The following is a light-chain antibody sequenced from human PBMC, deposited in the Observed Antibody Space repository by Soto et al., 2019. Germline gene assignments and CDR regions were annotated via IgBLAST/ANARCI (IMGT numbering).Light chain of an antibody. J-gene: IGLJ1*01. CDR3: QAWDINTAV. CDR2: EDY. V-gene: IGLV3-1*01. CDR1: KLGDKF. Sequence: SYELTQPPSVSVSPGQTASITCSGDKLGDKFACWYQQKPGQSPVLVIYEDYERPSGIPERFSGSNSGNTATLTISDTQAMDEADYYCQAWDINTAVFGTGTKVTVL.